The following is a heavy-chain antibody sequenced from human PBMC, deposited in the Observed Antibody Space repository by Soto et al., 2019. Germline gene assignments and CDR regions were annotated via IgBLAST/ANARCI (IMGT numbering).Heavy chain of an antibody. CDR3: ARGVLLDWFDP. D-gene: IGHD3-10*01. CDR2: INAGNGNT. V-gene: IGHV1-3*01. J-gene: IGHJ5*02. CDR1: GYTFTSYA. Sequence: GASVKVSCKASGYTFTSYAMHWLRQAPGQRLEWTGWINAGNGNTKYSQKFQGRVTITRDTSASTAYMELSSLRSEDTAVYYCARGVLLDWFDPWGQGTLVTVSS.